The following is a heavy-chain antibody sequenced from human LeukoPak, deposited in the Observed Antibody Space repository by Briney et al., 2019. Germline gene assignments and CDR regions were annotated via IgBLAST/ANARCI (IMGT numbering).Heavy chain of an antibody. D-gene: IGHD2-2*01. Sequence: PGKSLRLSCEASGFIFSTYAMHWVRQSPGRGLEWVALMSFDGTRKYYADSAKGRFTISRDNSKNTLYLQLNSLRVEDTAMYYCAKDTSTTASSYFYMDVWGTGAAVIVSS. CDR3: AKDTSTTASSYFYMDV. V-gene: IGHV3-30*04. J-gene: IGHJ6*03. CDR2: MSFDGTRK. CDR1: GFIFSTYA.